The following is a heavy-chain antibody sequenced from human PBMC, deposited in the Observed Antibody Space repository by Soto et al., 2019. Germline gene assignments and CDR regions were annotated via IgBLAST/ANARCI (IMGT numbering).Heavy chain of an antibody. D-gene: IGHD2-15*01. Sequence: GESLKISCKGSGYSFTSYWIGWVRQMPGKGLEWMGIIYPGDSDTRYSPSFQGQVTISADKSISTAYLQWSSLKASDTAMYYCARQGGYCSGGSCHLQHDYGDYLVYYYYYYMDVWGKGTTVTVSS. CDR3: ARQGGYCSGGSCHLQHDYGDYLVYYYYYYMDV. CDR2: IYPGDSDT. CDR1: GYSFTSYW. J-gene: IGHJ6*03. V-gene: IGHV5-51*01.